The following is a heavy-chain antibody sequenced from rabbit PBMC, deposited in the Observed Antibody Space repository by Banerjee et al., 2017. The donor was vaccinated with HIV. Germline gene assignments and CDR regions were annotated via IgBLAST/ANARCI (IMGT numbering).Heavy chain of an antibody. CDR1: GFSFNNNYY. V-gene: IGHV1S40*01. J-gene: IGHJ4*01. D-gene: IGHD6-1*01. CDR3: VREAGYGGYGDGNL. Sequence: QSLEESGGGLVQPEGSLTLTCTASGFSFNNNYYMCWVRQAPGKGLEWIACIYGGDGRSTAYASWAKGRFTVSKTSSTTVTLQMTSLTAADTATYFCVREAGYGGYGDGNLWGPGTLVTVS. CDR2: IYGGDGRST.